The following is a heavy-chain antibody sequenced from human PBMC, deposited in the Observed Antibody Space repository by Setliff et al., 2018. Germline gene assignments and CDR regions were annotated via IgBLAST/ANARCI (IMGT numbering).Heavy chain of an antibody. CDR2: ISPGNGNT. Sequence: ASVKVSCKASGYSFTSYTIHWARQAPGQGLEWMGWISPGNGNTAYSQKIQDRVTITRDMSTSTAYMELSSLRSEDTAVYYCAAANFWSGYLFHAFDIWGQGTMVTVSS. CDR1: GYSFTSYT. J-gene: IGHJ3*02. V-gene: IGHV1-3*01. D-gene: IGHD3-3*01. CDR3: AAANFWSGYLFHAFDI.